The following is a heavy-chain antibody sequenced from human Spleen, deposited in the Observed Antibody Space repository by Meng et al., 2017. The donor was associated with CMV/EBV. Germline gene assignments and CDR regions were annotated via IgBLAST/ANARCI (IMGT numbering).Heavy chain of an antibody. CDR1: VYTVNSCG. J-gene: IGHJ4*02. V-gene: IGHV1-18*01. CDR2: ISAYNGNT. D-gene: IGHD1-26*01. Sequence: QVQLVQAGRVVTKPEASVNASCKHFVYTVNSCGISWVRQAPGQGLEWMGWISAYNGNTSYAQKLKGRVTMTTDTSTSTAYMELRSLRSDDTGVYYCARGIYSGSLDYWGQGTLVTVSS. CDR3: ARGIYSGSLDY.